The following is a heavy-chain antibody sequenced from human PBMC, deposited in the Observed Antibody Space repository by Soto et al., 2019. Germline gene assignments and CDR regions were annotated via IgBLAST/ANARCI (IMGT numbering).Heavy chain of an antibody. CDR1: GFTFSSYA. J-gene: IGHJ6*02. D-gene: IGHD3-10*01. CDR2: ISYDGSNK. Sequence: GGSLRLSCAASGFTFSSYAMHWVRQAPGKGLEWVAVISYDGSNKYYADSVKGRFTISRDNSKNTLYLQMNSLRAEDTAVYYCATPLYGSGSYYPGGDYYYYGMDVWGQGTTVTVSS. V-gene: IGHV3-30-3*01. CDR3: ATPLYGSGSYYPGGDYYYYGMDV.